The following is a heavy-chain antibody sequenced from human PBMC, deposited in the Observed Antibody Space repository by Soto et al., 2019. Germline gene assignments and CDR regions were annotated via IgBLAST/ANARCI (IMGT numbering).Heavy chain of an antibody. CDR3: AKDGVITMIVVVSRYFDY. Sequence: GGSLRLSCAASGFTFSSYGMHWVRQAPGKGLEWVAVISYDGSNKYYADSVKGRFTISRDNSKNTLYLQMNSLRAEDTAVYYCAKDGVITMIVVVSRYFDYWGKGTLVTGST. CDR1: GFTFSSYG. J-gene: IGHJ4*02. CDR2: ISYDGSNK. V-gene: IGHV3-30*18. D-gene: IGHD3-22*01.